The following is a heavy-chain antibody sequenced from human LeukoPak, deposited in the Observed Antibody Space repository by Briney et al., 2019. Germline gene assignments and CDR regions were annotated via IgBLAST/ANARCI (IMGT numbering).Heavy chain of an antibody. Sequence: SETLSLTCTVPDGSIRSGDYYWSWIRQHPGKGLEWIGYISYSGITYSNPSLKSQVTISVGTSKRLFSLRLNSVTPADTAVYYCARDRGLKYGYSFLDSWGQGALVTVSS. CDR3: ARDRGLKYGYSFLDS. J-gene: IGHJ4*02. D-gene: IGHD5-24*01. CDR2: ISYSGIT. CDR1: DGSIRSGDYY. V-gene: IGHV4-31*01.